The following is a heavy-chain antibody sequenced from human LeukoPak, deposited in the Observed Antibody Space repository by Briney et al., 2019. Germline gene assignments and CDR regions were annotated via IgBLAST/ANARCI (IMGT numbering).Heavy chain of an antibody. CDR2: ISGTGST. CDR1: GFTVSSNY. Sequence: GGSLRLSCAASGFTVSSNYMSWVRQAPGKGLEWVSVISGTGSTYYADSVKGRFTISRDNSRNTLYLQMNSLRAEDTAVYYCARDRPDSSSSYYFDYWGQGNLVTVSS. D-gene: IGHD6-6*01. V-gene: IGHV3-66*01. CDR3: ARDRPDSSSSYYFDY. J-gene: IGHJ4*02.